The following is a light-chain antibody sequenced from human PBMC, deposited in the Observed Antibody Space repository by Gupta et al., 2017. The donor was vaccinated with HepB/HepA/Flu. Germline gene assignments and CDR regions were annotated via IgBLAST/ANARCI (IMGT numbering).Light chain of an antibody. CDR1: QSLLHSNGYNY. CDR3: MQALETALT. J-gene: IGKJ4*01. CDR2: LGS. V-gene: IGKV2-28*01. Sequence: IMRTQSPLSLPVTSGKPASISCRSSQSLLHSNGYNYWDWYLQKPGQSPQLLIYLGSNRASGVPDRFSGSGSGTDFTLRMSRVEAEDGGVDYCMQALETALTFGGETKVEIK.